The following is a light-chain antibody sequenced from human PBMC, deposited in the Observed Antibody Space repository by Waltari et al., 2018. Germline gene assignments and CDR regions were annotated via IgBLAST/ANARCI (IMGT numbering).Light chain of an antibody. Sequence: DIVMTQSPDSLALSLGEPATINCKSSQSVLYSSTNRNCLAWYQQKPGQPPKLLIYWASTRESGVPDRFIGSESGTDFTLTISSLQAEDVAVYYCQQCYNSPLTFGGGTKVAIK. V-gene: IGKV4-1*01. CDR3: QQCYNSPLT. CDR1: QSVLYSSTNRNC. CDR2: WAS. J-gene: IGKJ4*01.